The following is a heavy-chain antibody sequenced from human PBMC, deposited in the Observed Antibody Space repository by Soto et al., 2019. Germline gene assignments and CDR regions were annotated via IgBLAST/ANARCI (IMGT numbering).Heavy chain of an antibody. J-gene: IGHJ6*02. V-gene: IGHV1-18*01. D-gene: IGHD1-26*01. Sequence: QVQLVQSGAEVKKPGASVKVSCKASGCTFTSYGISWVRQAPGQGLEWMGWISAYNGNTNYAQKLQGRVTMTTDTSTSTAYMELRSLRSDDTAVYYCAREALLRLYYYYGMDVWGQGTTVTVSS. CDR1: GCTFTSYG. CDR3: AREALLRLYYYYGMDV. CDR2: ISAYNGNT.